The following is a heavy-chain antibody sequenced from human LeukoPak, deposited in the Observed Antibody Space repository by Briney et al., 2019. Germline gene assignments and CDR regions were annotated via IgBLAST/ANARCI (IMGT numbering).Heavy chain of an antibody. V-gene: IGHV1-2*02. Sequence: ASVKVTCKASGYTFIDYYMHWVRQAPGQGLEWIGWISPNSGGTKYVQKFQGRVPMTRDTSITTVYMELSGLSFDDTAVYYCARGGGRYPVDYWGQGTLAIVSS. CDR3: ARGGGRYPVDY. D-gene: IGHD1-26*01. CDR1: GYTFIDYY. J-gene: IGHJ4*02. CDR2: ISPNSGGT.